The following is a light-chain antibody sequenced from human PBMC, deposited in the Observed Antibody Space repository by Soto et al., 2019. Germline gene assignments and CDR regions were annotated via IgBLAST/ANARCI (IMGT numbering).Light chain of an antibody. CDR1: QAIRND. J-gene: IGKJ1*01. CDR3: LQDNNYPCT. CDR2: GAS. V-gene: IGKV1-6*01. Sequence: AIQMTQSPSSLSASVGDRVTISCRASQAIRNDLGWYQQKPGKAPNLLIYGASSLESVVPSRFSGSGSGTDFTLTISSLQPEDFATYYCLQDNNYPCTFGQGTKVEI.